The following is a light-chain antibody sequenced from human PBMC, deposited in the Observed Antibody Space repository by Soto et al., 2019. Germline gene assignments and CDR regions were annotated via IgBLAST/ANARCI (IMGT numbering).Light chain of an antibody. CDR1: SSNIGAGYD. CDR2: GNN. V-gene: IGLV1-40*01. J-gene: IGLJ2*01. Sequence: QSVLTQPPSVSGAPGQRVTISCTGSSSNIGAGYDVHWYQQLPGTAPKLLMYGNNIRPSGGPDRFSDSKSGTSASLAITGLQAEDEAAYFCQSYDSSLRGLVFGGGTKLTVL. CDR3: QSYDSSLRGLV.